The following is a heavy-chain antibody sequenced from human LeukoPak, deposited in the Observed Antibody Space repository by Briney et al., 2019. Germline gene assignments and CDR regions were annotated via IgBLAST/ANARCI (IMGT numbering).Heavy chain of an antibody. Sequence: SVKVSCKASGYTFIGYYMHWVRQAPGQGLEWMGWINPNNGGTKYAQNFQGRVTMTRDTSISTAYMELDRLRFDDTAVYYCARDSGEVPDYWGQGTLVTVSS. D-gene: IGHD3-10*01. CDR2: INPNNGGT. CDR1: GYTFIGYY. J-gene: IGHJ4*02. CDR3: ARDSGEVPDY. V-gene: IGHV1-2*02.